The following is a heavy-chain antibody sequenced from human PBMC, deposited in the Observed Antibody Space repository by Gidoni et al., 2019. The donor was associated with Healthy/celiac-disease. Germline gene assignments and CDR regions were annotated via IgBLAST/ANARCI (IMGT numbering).Heavy chain of an antibody. D-gene: IGHD2-2*02. CDR3: AGQLLYGGAFDI. V-gene: IGHV3-30-3*01. CDR2: ISYDGSNK. CDR1: GFTFSSYA. Sequence: QVQLVESGGGVVQPGRSLRLSCAASGFTFSSYAMHWVRQAPGKGLGWVAVISYDGSNKYYADSVKGRFTISRDNSKNTLYLQMNSLRAEDTAVYYCAGQLLYGGAFDIWGQGTMVTVSS. J-gene: IGHJ3*02.